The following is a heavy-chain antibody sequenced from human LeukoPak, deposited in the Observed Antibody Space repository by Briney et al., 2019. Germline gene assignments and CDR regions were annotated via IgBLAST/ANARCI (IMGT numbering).Heavy chain of an antibody. CDR2: ISVNGGST. Sequence: PGGSLRLSCAASGFTFSSYAMRWVRQAPGKGLEWVSAISVNGGSTYYADSVKGRFTITRDNSKNTLYLQMNSLRAEDTAVYYCAKDYDQEDYGMDVWGQGTTVTVSS. D-gene: IGHD3-3*01. CDR1: GFTFSSYA. V-gene: IGHV3-23*01. J-gene: IGHJ6*02. CDR3: AKDYDQEDYGMDV.